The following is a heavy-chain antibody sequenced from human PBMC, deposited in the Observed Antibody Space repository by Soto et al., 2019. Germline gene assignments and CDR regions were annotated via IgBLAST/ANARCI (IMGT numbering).Heavy chain of an antibody. CDR2: ISGNGDDT. J-gene: IGHJ4*02. CDR1: GFNIRTYV. V-gene: IGHV3-23*01. CDR3: AQDGESAVVIVPAAKPFDY. D-gene: IGHD2-2*01. Sequence: EVLLLESGGGLVQPGWSLRLSCTVSGFNIRTYVISWLRQAPGKGLEWVSAISGNGDDTYYADSVKGRFTVSKDNSRNTLYLQMESLRAEDTALYYCAQDGESAVVIVPAAKPFDYWGQGTLVTVSS.